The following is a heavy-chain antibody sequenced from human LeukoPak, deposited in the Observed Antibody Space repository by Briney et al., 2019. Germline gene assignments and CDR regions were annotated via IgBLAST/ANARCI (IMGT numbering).Heavy chain of an antibody. CDR1: GFTSSSHY. V-gene: IGHV3-7*03. J-gene: IGHJ4*02. Sequence: GGSLRLSCVASGFTSSSHYMSWVRQVPGKGLEWVANIKQDGSQKSYVDSVKGRFTISRDNAKNSLYLRMNSLRVEDTAIYYCARAAEFVADFDSWGQGTLVTVSS. D-gene: IGHD2-15*01. CDR2: IKQDGSQK. CDR3: ARAAEFVADFDS.